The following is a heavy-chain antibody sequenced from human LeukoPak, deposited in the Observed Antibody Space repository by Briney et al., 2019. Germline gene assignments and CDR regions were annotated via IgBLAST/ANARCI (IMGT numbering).Heavy chain of an antibody. V-gene: IGHV4-59*01. CDR1: GGSISSYY. J-gene: IGHJ3*02. CDR2: IYYSGST. CDR3: ARDRTAYCGGDCYDAFDI. D-gene: IGHD2-21*02. Sequence: KPSETLSLTCTVSGGSISSYYWSWIRQPPGKGLEWIGYIYYSGSTNYNPSLKSRVTISVDTSKNQFSLKLSSVTAADTAVYYCARDRTAYCGGDCYDAFDIWGQGTMVTVSS.